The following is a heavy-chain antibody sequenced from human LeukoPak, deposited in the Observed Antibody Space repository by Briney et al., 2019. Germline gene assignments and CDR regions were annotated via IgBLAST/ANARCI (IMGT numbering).Heavy chain of an antibody. CDR2: IYNSENT. D-gene: IGHD5-18*01. J-gene: IGHJ4*02. CDR1: GDSISSYS. V-gene: IGHV4-59*08. Sequence: ASETLSLTCTVSGDSISSYSWSWIRQPPGKGLEWIGDIYNSENTTYNPSLKSRVTMSVSTSKNQFSLSLSSVTAADTAVYYCARQTRYNYGPAFDFWGQGALVTVSS. CDR3: ARQTRYNYGPAFDF.